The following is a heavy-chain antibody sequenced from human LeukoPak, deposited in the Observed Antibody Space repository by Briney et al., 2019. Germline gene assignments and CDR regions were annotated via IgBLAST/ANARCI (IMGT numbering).Heavy chain of an antibody. CDR3: ARSTSCYTGWIDP. Sequence: SGPTLVNPTETLILTCTFSGFSLSTHGMCVSLVRQPPGKALEWLAVIDWDDDKYYSTSLKTRLTISKDTSKNQVVLTMTNMDPVDTATYYCARSTSCYTGWIDPWGQGTLVTVSS. D-gene: IGHD2-2*02. CDR2: IDWDDDK. V-gene: IGHV2-70*12. J-gene: IGHJ5*02. CDR1: GFSLSTHGMC.